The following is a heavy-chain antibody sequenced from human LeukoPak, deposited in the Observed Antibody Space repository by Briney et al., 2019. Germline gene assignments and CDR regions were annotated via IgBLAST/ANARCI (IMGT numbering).Heavy chain of an antibody. J-gene: IGHJ4*02. Sequence: SETLSLTCAVYGGSFSGYYWSWIRQPPGKGLDWSGEINHSGSTNYNPSLKSRVTISVDTSKNQFSLKLSSVTAADTAVYYCARAVTRRYCSSTSCRRFDYWGQGTLVTVSS. CDR2: INHSGST. CDR3: ARAVTRRYCSSTSCRRFDY. D-gene: IGHD2-2*01. CDR1: GGSFSGYY. V-gene: IGHV4-34*01.